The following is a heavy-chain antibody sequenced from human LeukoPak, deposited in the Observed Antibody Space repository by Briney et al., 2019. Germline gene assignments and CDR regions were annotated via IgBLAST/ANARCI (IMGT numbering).Heavy chain of an antibody. CDR1: GFTFNNYA. CDR2: KSYDGSNK. CDR3: ARDGGEQLVGPFDY. Sequence: GGSLRLSCAASGFTFNNYAMHWVRQAPGKGLEWVAVKSYDGSNKYYADSVKGRFTISRDNSKNTLYLQMNSLRAEDTGVYYCARDGGEQLVGPFDYWGQGTLVTVSS. J-gene: IGHJ4*02. V-gene: IGHV3-30-3*01. D-gene: IGHD6-6*01.